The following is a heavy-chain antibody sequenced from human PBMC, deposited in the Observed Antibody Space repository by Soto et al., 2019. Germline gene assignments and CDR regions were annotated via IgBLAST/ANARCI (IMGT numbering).Heavy chain of an antibody. J-gene: IGHJ6*02. V-gene: IGHV1-69*13. CDR3: ARGYCSGGNCYSGMDV. Sequence: SVKVSCKASGGTFSTQAIIWVRQAPGHGLEWMGGIIPISGTTYYTQKFQGRVTITADEPTSTAFMELSSLKSEDTAVFYCARGYCSGGNCYSGMDVWGQGTMVTVSS. CDR1: GGTFSTQA. CDR2: IIPISGTT. D-gene: IGHD2-15*01.